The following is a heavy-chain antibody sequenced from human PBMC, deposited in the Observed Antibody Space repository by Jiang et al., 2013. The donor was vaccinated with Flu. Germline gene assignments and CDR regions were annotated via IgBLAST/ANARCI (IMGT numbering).Heavy chain of an antibody. D-gene: IGHD2-21*02. J-gene: IGHJ4*02. V-gene: IGHV4-59*01. Sequence: GSGLVKPSETLSLTCTVSGASISGFYWSWIRQPPGKGLEWIGYIYYTGSTNYSPSLKSRVSISVDTSKNQFSLKLSSVTAADTAVYFCARVLGGSGLVTAVDYWGRGTLVTVSS. CDR3: ARVLGGSGLVTAVDY. CDR1: GASISGFY. CDR2: IYYTGST.